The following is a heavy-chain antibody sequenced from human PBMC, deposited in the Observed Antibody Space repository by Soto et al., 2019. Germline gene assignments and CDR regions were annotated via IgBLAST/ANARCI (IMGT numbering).Heavy chain of an antibody. CDR1: GGSISSGGYS. Sequence: SETLSLTCAVSGGSISSGGYSWSWIRQPPGKGLEWIGYIYHSGSTYYNPSLKSRVTISVDRSKNQFSLKLSSVTAADTAVYYCARVGYYYDSSGYYIWFDPWGQGTLVTV. J-gene: IGHJ5*02. V-gene: IGHV4-30-2*01. CDR3: ARVGYYYDSSGYYIWFDP. CDR2: IYHSGST. D-gene: IGHD3-22*01.